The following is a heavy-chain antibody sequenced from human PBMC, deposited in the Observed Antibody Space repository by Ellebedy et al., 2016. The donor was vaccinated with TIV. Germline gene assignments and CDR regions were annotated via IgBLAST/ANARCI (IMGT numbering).Heavy chain of an antibody. J-gene: IGHJ4*02. CDR3: ARDPTEAGYYDH. D-gene: IGHD6-13*01. Sequence: GESLKISCAASGFSVSFSFMSWVRQTPEKGLEWVSVIYSAGSTYYADSVKGRFTISRDITSNTVYLHMNSLTAEDTAVYYCARDPTEAGYYDHWGQGTHVTVSS. V-gene: IGHV3-66*01. CDR2: IYSAGST. CDR1: GFSVSFSF.